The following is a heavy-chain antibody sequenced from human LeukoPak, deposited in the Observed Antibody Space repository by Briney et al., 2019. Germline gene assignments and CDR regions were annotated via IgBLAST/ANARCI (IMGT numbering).Heavy chain of an antibody. CDR2: IKSDGKT. J-gene: IGHJ1*01. Sequence: GGSLRLSCEASGFAFSRYWMHWVRQAPGKGLVWISRIKSDGKTNYADSVKGRFTISRDNAKNTVSLQMDSLRAEDTGVYYCARAPSEVGGYYPEYFRHWGQGTLVTVSS. V-gene: IGHV3-74*01. D-gene: IGHD3-22*01. CDR3: ARAPSEVGGYYPEYFRH. CDR1: GFAFSRYW.